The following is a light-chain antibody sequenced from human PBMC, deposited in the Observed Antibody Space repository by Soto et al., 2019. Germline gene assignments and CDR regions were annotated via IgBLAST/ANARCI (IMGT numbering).Light chain of an antibody. Sequence: QSVLTQPPSVSGTPGQRVTLSCSGSFSNIGKNPVNWYHHLPGSAPKLLIHNSNQRPSGVPDRFSGSKSGTSASLAISGLQSEDEADYYCATWDGSLNVVLFGGGTKVTVL. CDR2: NSN. V-gene: IGLV1-44*01. J-gene: IGLJ3*02. CDR3: ATWDGSLNVVL. CDR1: FSNIGKNP.